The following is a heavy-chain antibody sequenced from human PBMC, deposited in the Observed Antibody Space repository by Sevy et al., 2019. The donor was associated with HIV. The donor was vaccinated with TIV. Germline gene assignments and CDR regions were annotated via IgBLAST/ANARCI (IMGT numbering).Heavy chain of an antibody. CDR3: ARNNAGGNPCVH. CDR1: GFTFSSYW. Sequence: GGSLRLSCAASGFTFSSYWMSWVRQSPERGLEWVANINLDGSEKFYGDSVKGRFTVSRDNTKNLLYLQMNSLRVEDTAVYYCARNNAGGNPCVHWGQGTLVTVSS. V-gene: IGHV3-7*01. J-gene: IGHJ4*02. CDR2: INLDGSEK. D-gene: IGHD1-1*01.